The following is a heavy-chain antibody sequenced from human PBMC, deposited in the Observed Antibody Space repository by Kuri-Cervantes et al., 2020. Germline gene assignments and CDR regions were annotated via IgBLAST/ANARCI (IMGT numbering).Heavy chain of an antibody. CDR1: GFTFSSYG. Sequence: GESLKISCAASGFTFSSYGMHWVRQAPGKGLEWVAVISYDGSNKYYADPVKGRFTISRDNSKNTLYLQMNSLRAEDTAVYYCAKLWLWFGETNDYWGQGTLVTVSS. J-gene: IGHJ4*02. CDR3: AKLWLWFGETNDY. D-gene: IGHD3-10*01. V-gene: IGHV3-30*18. CDR2: ISYDGSNK.